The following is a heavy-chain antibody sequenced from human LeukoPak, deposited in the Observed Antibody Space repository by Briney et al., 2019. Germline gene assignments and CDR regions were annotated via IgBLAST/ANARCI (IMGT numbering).Heavy chain of an antibody. D-gene: IGHD3-3*01. CDR1: GFTFSSYA. V-gene: IGHV3-53*04. J-gene: IGHJ6*02. Sequence: GGSLRLSCAASGFTFSSYAMTWVRQAPGKGLEWVSLIYSAGGTYYTDSVKGRFTISRHSSKNTLYLQMNSLRGEDTAVYYCARFLGRITISGVVPYGMGVWGQGTTVTVSS. CDR2: IYSAGGT. CDR3: ARFLGRITISGVVPYGMGV.